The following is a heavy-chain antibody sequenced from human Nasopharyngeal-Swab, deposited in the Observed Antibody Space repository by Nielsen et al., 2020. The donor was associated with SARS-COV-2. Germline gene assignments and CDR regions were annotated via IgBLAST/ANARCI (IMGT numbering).Heavy chain of an antibody. J-gene: IGHJ6*02. CDR2: IKQDGSEK. CDR3: ARGCVLTGPSCYYYGMDV. D-gene: IGHD3-9*01. V-gene: IGHV3-7*01. CDR1: GFTFSSYW. Sequence: GESLKISCAASGFTFSSYWMSWVRQAPGKGLEWVANIKQDGSEKYYVDSVKGRFTISRDNAKNSLFLQMNSLRAEDTAVYYCARGCVLTGPSCYYYGMDVWGQGTTVTVSS.